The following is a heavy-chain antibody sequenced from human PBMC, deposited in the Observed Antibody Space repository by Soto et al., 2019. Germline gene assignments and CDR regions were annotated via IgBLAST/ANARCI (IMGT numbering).Heavy chain of an antibody. CDR2: TFYRSTWYN. Sequence: SQTLSLTCAISGDSVSSNSAAWNWIRQSPSRGLEWLGRTFYRSTWYNDYAVSVKSRITINPDTSKNQFSLQLNSVTPEDTALNYCARATSRVATITYFYFDGMDVWGQGTTVTVSS. D-gene: IGHD5-12*01. V-gene: IGHV6-1*01. CDR1: GDSVSSNSAA. CDR3: ARATSRVATITYFYFDGMDV. J-gene: IGHJ6*02.